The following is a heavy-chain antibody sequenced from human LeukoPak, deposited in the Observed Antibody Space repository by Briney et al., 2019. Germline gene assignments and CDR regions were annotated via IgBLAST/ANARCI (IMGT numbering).Heavy chain of an antibody. CDR2: ISSSSRYI. V-gene: IGHV3-21*01. Sequence: TGGSLRLSCAASGFTFSSYSMNWVRQAPGKGLECVSSISSSSRYIYYADSVKGRFTISRDNAKNSLYLQMNSLRADDTAVYYCARDNYDFGDYYFDYWGQGTLVTVSS. D-gene: IGHD4-17*01. J-gene: IGHJ4*02. CDR1: GFTFSSYS. CDR3: ARDNYDFGDYYFDY.